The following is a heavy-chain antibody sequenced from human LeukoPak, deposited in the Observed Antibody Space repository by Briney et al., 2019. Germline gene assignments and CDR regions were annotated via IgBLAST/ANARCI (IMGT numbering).Heavy chain of an antibody. CDR1: GFTFSSSG. CDR3: AKDKGKNSFDY. Sequence: GGSLRLSCTASGFTFSSSGMHWVRQAPGKGLEGVTFIWHDGSNKYYAESVKGRFTVSRDNSRNTVYLQMNNLRPEDTAVYYCAKDKGKNSFDYWGQGTLVTVSS. J-gene: IGHJ4*02. V-gene: IGHV3-30*02. CDR2: IWHDGSNK. D-gene: IGHD4-23*01.